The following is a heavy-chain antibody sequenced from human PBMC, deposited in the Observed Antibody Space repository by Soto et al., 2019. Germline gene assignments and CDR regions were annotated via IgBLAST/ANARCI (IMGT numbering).Heavy chain of an antibody. J-gene: IGHJ5*02. CDR2: IIPIFGTA. CDR3: ARGEDIVLVPAARSWFDP. CDR1: GGTFSSYA. D-gene: IGHD2-2*01. V-gene: IGHV1-69*13. Sequence: GASVKVSCKASGGTFSSYAISWVLQAPGQGLEWMGGIIPIFGTANYAQKFQGRVTITADESTSTAYMELSSLRSEDTAVYYCARGEDIVLVPAARSWFDPWGQGTLVTVSS.